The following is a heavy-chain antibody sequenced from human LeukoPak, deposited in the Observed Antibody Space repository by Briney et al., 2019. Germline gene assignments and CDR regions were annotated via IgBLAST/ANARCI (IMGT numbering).Heavy chain of an antibody. J-gene: IGHJ4*02. Sequence: SETLSLTCTVSGGSISSYYWSWIRQPPGKGLEWIGYIYYSGSTNYNPSLKSRVTISVDTSKNQFSLKLSSVTAADTAVYYCARSNDSMWLCLLGFDYWGQGTLVTVSS. V-gene: IGHV4-59*01. CDR2: IYYSGST. D-gene: IGHD3-22*01. CDR1: GGSISSYY. CDR3: ARSNDSMWLCLLGFDY.